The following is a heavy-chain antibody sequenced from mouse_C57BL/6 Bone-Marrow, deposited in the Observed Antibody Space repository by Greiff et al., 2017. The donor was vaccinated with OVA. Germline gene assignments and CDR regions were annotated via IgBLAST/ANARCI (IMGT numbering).Heavy chain of an antibody. CDR1: GYTFTDYY. J-gene: IGHJ2*01. Sequence: VKVVESGAELVRPGASVKLSCKASGYTFTDYYINWVKQRPGQGLEWIARIYPGSGNTYYNEKFKGKATLTAEKSSSTAYMQLSSLTSEDSAVYFCARDGYYDYWGQGTTLTVSS. D-gene: IGHD2-3*01. CDR3: ARDGYYDY. V-gene: IGHV1-76*01. CDR2: IYPGSGNT.